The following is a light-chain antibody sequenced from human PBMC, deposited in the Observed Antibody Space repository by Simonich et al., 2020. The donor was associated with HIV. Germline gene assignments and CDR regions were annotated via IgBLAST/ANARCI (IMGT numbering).Light chain of an antibody. V-gene: IGKV4-1*01. Sequence: DIVMTQSPDSLPVSLGESATINCKSSQNVLYSSKNYNYLAYDHQKPRQPPKLLIYWASTRESGVPDRFSGSGSGTYFTLTISILQAEDVAVYYCQQYYFTPPTFGQGTKVEIK. CDR1: QNVLYSSKNYNY. J-gene: IGKJ1*01. CDR2: WAS. CDR3: QQYYFTPPT.